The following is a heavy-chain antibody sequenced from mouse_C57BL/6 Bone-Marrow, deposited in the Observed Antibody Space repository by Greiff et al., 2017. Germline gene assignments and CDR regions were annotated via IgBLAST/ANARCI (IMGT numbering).Heavy chain of an antibody. Sequence: EVKLVESRPGLAQPSQTLSLTCSVTGYSITSDYWNWIRKFPGNKLEYMGYISYSGSTYYNPSLKSRISITRDTSKNQYYLQLNSVTTEDTATYYCARYKSDYDHFHYWGLVTTLTVPS. CDR2: ISYSGST. J-gene: IGHJ2*01. CDR3: ARYKSDYDHFHY. V-gene: IGHV3-8*01. CDR1: GYSITSDY. D-gene: IGHD2-4*01.